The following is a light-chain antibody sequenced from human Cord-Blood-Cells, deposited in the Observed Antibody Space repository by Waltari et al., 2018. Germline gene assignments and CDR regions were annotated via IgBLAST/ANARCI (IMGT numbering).Light chain of an antibody. Sequence: DIQLTQSPSSLSASVGNRVTITCRARQGISNSLAWYQQKPGKAPKLLLYAASRLERGVPSRFSGSGSGTDYTLTISSRQPEDFATYYCQQYYSTPFTFGPGTKVDIK. CDR3: QQYYSTPFT. CDR1: QGISNS. V-gene: IGKV1-NL1*01. CDR2: AAS. J-gene: IGKJ3*01.